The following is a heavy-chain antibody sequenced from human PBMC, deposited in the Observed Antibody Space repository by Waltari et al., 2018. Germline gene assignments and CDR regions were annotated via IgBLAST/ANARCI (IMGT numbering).Heavy chain of an antibody. CDR1: GGTFSSYA. V-gene: IGHV1-69*01. CDR2: IIPIFGTA. J-gene: IGHJ5*02. D-gene: IGHD5-18*01. CDR3: ARDRGEGYGGWFDP. Sequence: QVQLVQSGAEVKKPGSSVKVSCKASGGTFSSYATSWLRLAPGQGLEWMGGIIPIFGTANYAQKFQGRVTITADESTSTAYMELSSLRSEDTAVYYCARDRGEGYGGWFDPWGQGTLVTVSS.